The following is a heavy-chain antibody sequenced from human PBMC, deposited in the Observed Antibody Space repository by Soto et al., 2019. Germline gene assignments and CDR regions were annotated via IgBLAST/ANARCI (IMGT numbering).Heavy chain of an antibody. CDR3: ARRGAGPTPFFDY. J-gene: IGHJ4*02. CDR1: GGSISSTGYY. D-gene: IGHD1-1*01. V-gene: IGHV4-39*01. CDR2: IHYSGIT. Sequence: QLQLQESGPGLVKPSETLSLTCTVSGGSISSTGYYWAWIRQPPGKGLEWIGSIHYSGITYYSPSLRSRLTISVDRSKNQFSLELASVTAADTAVYYCARRGAGPTPFFDYWGRGILVTVSS.